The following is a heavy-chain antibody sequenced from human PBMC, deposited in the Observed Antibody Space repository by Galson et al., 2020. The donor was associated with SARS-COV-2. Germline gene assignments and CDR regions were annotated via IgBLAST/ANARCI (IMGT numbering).Heavy chain of an antibody. CDR3: ARDSDTGSYGLGDY. J-gene: IGHJ4*02. CDR2: ISYEGANK. D-gene: IGHD1-26*01. CDR1: GFTFSFYA. Sequence: GSLKISCVASGFTFSFYAIHWVRQAPGKGLEWVAVISYEGANKYYADSVKGRFTISRDNSRNTLYLQMNSLRAEDTAVYYCARDSDTGSYGLGDYWGQGTLVTVSS. V-gene: IGHV3-30*01.